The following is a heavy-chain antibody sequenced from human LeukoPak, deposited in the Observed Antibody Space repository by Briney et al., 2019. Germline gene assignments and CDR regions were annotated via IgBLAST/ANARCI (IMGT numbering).Heavy chain of an antibody. J-gene: IGHJ4*02. CDR1: GGSISSYY. Sequence: PSETLSLTCAVSGGSISSYYWSWIRQPPGKGLEWIGYIYYSGSTNYNPSLKSRVTISVDTSKNQFSLKLSSVTAADTAVYYCARRASMGSWYFFGYWGQGALVTVSS. CDR3: ARRASMGSWYFFGY. V-gene: IGHV4-59*08. CDR2: IYYSGST. D-gene: IGHD2-15*01.